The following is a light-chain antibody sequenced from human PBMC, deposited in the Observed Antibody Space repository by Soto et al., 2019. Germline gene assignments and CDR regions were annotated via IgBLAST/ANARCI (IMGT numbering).Light chain of an antibody. CDR2: DAS. V-gene: IGKV3-11*01. CDR3: QQRRT. Sequence: EIVMTQSPATMSVSPGERATLSCRASRSVSSYLAWYQQKPGQAPRLLIYDASNRPTDSPARFSGSGSGTVFTLTISSLETEDFAVYYCQQRRTFGGGTKVDIK. CDR1: RSVSSY. J-gene: IGKJ4*01.